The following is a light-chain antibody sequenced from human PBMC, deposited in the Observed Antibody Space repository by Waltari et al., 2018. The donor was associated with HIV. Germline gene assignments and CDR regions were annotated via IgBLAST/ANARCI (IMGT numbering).Light chain of an antibody. V-gene: IGKV1-9*01. CDR1: QGISSY. CDR2: AAS. J-gene: IGKJ4*01. CDR3: QHLNSYPLT. Sequence: DIQLTQSPSFLSVSVGDRVTITCRASQGISSYLAWYQQKPGKVPKLLIYAASTLQSGVPSRFSGSGSGTEFTLTISSLQPEDFATYFCQHLNSYPLTFGGGTKVEIK.